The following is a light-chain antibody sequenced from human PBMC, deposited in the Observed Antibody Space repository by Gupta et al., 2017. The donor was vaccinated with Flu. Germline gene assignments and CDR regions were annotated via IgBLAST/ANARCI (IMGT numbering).Light chain of an antibody. CDR3: HQYLNSPG. Sequence: EIVLTKSPGPLSLFPGERATLSCRTSQTVSSTYLAWYQQKPGQAPRLLIYGASNRATDIPDRFAGSGSGTDFTLTISRLEPEDFAIYYWHQYLNSPGFGQGTKVEIK. J-gene: IGKJ1*01. CDR2: GAS. CDR1: QTVSSTY. V-gene: IGKV3-20*01.